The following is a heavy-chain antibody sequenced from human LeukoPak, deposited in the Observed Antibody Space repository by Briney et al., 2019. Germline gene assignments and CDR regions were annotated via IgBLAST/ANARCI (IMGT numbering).Heavy chain of an antibody. CDR1: GGSISSYY. D-gene: IGHD3-22*01. J-gene: IGHJ4*02. CDR2: IYTSGST. Sequence: SETLSLTCTVSGGSISSYYWSWIRQPAGKGLEWIGRIYTSGSTNYNPSLKSRVTISVDTSKNQFSLKLSSVTAADTAVYYCASRALRYYYDSSGYSTGFDYWGQGTLVTVSS. CDR3: ASRALRYYYDSSGYSTGFDY. V-gene: IGHV4-4*07.